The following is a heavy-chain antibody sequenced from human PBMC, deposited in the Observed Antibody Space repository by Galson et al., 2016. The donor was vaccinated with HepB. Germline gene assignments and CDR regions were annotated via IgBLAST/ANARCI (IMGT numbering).Heavy chain of an antibody. V-gene: IGHV1-69*13. Sequence: SVKVSCKASGGTFSGDAISWVRQAPGQRLEWMGGISPIFGTTNYAQKFQGRVTITADASTSKAYMALGSLRSEDTAVYYCARGIGYYCSSTSCPQYFHHWGQGTLVSVSS. CDR2: ISPIFGTT. CDR3: ARGIGYYCSSTSCPQYFHH. D-gene: IGHD2-2*01. J-gene: IGHJ1*01. CDR1: GGTFSGDA.